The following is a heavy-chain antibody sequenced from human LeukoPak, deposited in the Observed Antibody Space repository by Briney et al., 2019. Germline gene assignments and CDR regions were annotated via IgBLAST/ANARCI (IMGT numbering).Heavy chain of an antibody. J-gene: IGHJ4*02. CDR3: ARRIAVAGSPVYYFDY. CDR2: INPKSGVT. D-gene: IGHD6-19*01. V-gene: IGHV1-2*02. CDR1: AYTLSGYY. Sequence: ASVKVSCKASAYTLSGYYMHWVRQAPGQGLEWMGWINPKSGVTNYAQKFQGRVTMTWDTSINTTFMELSRLRSDDTAVYYCARRIAVAGSPVYYFDYWGQGTLVTASS.